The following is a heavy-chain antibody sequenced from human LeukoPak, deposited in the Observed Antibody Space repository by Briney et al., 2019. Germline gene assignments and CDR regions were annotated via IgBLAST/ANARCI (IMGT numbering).Heavy chain of an antibody. CDR3: AREEGFCRSTSCSAPFDY. V-gene: IGHV1-2*02. CDR1: GYTFTGYY. Sequence: GASVKVSCKASGYTFTGYYMHWVRQAPGQGLEWMGWINPNSGDTIYAQKFQGRATMTRDTSISTAYMELRRLRSDDTAVYYCAREEGFCRSTSCSAPFDYWGQGTLVIVSS. J-gene: IGHJ4*02. CDR2: INPNSGDT. D-gene: IGHD2-2*01.